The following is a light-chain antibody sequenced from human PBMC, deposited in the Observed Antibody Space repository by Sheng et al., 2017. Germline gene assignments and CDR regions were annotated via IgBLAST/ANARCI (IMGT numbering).Light chain of an antibody. Sequence: EIVLTQSPGTLSLSPGERATLSCRASQSFSSDYLGWYQQKPGRAPRLLIYGASSRATGVPDRFSGSGSGTDFTLTITRLEPEDFAVYYCQQYGNSPFTFGPGTKVDI. J-gene: IGKJ3*01. CDR3: QQYGNSPFT. CDR1: QSFSSDY. V-gene: IGKV3-20*01. CDR2: GAS.